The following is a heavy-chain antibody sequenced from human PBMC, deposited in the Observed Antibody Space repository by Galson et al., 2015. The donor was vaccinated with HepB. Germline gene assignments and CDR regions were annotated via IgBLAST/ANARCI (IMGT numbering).Heavy chain of an antibody. CDR1: GGSFSGYY. CDR3: AVSSSTAPANWFDP. CDR2: INHSGST. D-gene: IGHD6-6*01. Sequence: SLTCAVYGGSFSGYYWSWIRQPPGKGLEWIGEINHSGSTNYNPSLKSRVTISVDTSKNQFSLKLSSVTAADTAVYYCAVSSSTAPANWFDPWGQGTLVTVSS. V-gene: IGHV4-34*01. J-gene: IGHJ5*02.